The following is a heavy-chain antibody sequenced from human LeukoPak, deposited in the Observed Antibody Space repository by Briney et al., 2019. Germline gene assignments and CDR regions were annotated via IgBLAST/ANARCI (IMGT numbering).Heavy chain of an antibody. J-gene: IGHJ6*03. V-gene: IGHV4-59*08. D-gene: IGHD6-13*01. CDR1: GVSISSYY. Sequence: SETLSLTCTVSGVSISSYYWNWIRQPPGKGLEYIGYIYYGGRTNYNPSLKSRVTISVDTSKNQFSLRLDSVTAADTAVYYCARQDVYSSSWTDYYYYMDVWGKGTTVTVSS. CDR2: IYYGGRT. CDR3: ARQDVYSSSWTDYYYYMDV.